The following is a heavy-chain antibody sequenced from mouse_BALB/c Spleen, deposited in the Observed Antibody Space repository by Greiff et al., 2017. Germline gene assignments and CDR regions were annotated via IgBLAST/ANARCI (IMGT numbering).Heavy chain of an antibody. J-gene: IGHJ3*01. CDR2: ISTYYGDA. Sequence: QVQLQQSGAELVRPGVSLKISCKGSGYTFTDYAMHWVKQSHAKSLEWIGVISTYYGDASYNQKFKGKATMTVDKSSSTAYMELARLTSEDSAIYYCARDWDGVFAYWGQGTLVTVSA. V-gene: IGHV1S137*01. D-gene: IGHD4-1*01. CDR3: ARDWDGVFAY. CDR1: GYTFTDYA.